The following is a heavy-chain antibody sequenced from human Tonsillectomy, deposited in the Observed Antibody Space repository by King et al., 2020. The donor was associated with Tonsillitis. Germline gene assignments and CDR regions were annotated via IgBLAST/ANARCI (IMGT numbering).Heavy chain of an antibody. Sequence: QLVQSGAEVKKPGASVNVSCKASGYTFTSYYMHWVRQAPGQGLEWMGIINPSGCSTSYVQKFQGRVTMTRDTSTSTVYMELSSLKSEDTAVYYCASLGNGRAVAGFHQYYGIDVWGQGTTVTVS. D-gene: IGHD6-19*01. CDR3: ASLGNGRAVAGFHQYYGIDV. CDR2: INPSGCST. J-gene: IGHJ6*02. V-gene: IGHV1-46*03. CDR1: GYTFTSYY.